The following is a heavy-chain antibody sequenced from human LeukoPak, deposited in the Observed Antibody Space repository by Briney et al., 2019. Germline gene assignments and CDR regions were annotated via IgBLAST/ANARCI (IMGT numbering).Heavy chain of an antibody. V-gene: IGHV4-59*08. Sequence: SETLSLTCTVSRGSISSYYWSWIRQPPGKGLEWIGYIYYSGSTNYNPSLKSRVTISVDTSKNQFSLKLSSVTAADTAVYYCASGYCSSTSCPFDYWGQGTLVTVSS. CDR2: IYYSGST. J-gene: IGHJ4*02. CDR3: ASGYCSSTSCPFDY. CDR1: RGSISSYY. D-gene: IGHD2-2*01.